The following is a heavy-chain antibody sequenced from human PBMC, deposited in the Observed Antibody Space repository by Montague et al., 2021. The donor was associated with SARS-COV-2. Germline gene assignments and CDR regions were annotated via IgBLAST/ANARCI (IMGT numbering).Heavy chain of an antibody. CDR3: ARPGSVSGWFYFDD. V-gene: IGHV4-39*02. CDR1: GDSIARDTYY. Sequence: SESLSLTCIVSGDSIARDTYYWVWIRQSPGRGLVWIVSLSSSGSTYYNPSLRSRVTISMDTSKNHFSLKVNSVTATDTAVYFCARPGSVSGWFYFDDWGQGTLVSVSS. CDR2: LSSSGST. J-gene: IGHJ4*02. D-gene: IGHD6-19*01.